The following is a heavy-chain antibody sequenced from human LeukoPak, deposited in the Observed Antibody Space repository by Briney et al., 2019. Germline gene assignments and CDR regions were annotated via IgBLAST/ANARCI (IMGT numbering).Heavy chain of an antibody. CDR2: ISYDGSNK. Sequence: PGGSLRLSCAASGFTFSSYAMHWVRQAPGKGLEWVAVISYDGSNKYYADSVKGRFTISRDNSKNTLYLQMNSLRAEDTAVYYCATYGGNSGDYWGQGTLVTVS. D-gene: IGHD4-23*01. CDR1: GFTFSSYA. CDR3: ATYGGNSGDY. V-gene: IGHV3-30-3*01. J-gene: IGHJ4*02.